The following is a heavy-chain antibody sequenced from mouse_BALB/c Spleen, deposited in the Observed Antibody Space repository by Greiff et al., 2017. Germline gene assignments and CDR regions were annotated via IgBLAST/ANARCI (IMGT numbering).Heavy chain of an antibody. Sequence: EVKLVESGGGLVQPGGSLKLSCAASGFTFSSYGMSWVRQTPDKRLELVATINSNGGSTYYPDSVKGRFTISRDNAKNTLYLQMSSLKSEDTAMYYCARDLYYAMDYWGQGTSVTVSS. CDR1: GFTFSSYG. CDR3: ARDLYYAMDY. CDR2: INSNGGST. J-gene: IGHJ4*01. V-gene: IGHV5-6-3*01.